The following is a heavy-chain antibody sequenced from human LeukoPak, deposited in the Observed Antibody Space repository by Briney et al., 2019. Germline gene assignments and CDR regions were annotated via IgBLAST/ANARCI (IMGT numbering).Heavy chain of an antibody. CDR2: INPNNGDT. D-gene: IGHD2/OR15-2a*01. V-gene: IGHV1-2*02. CDR1: GYTFSDYY. Sequence: ASVKVSCKASGYTFSDYYIHWVRQAPGHGLEWMGWINPNNGDTVYAQRFQGRVTMTRDTSISTAYMELSTLNFDDTAVYYCARFLIGSKYYFDDCGQGTLVSVSS. CDR3: ARFLIGSKYYFDD. J-gene: IGHJ4*02.